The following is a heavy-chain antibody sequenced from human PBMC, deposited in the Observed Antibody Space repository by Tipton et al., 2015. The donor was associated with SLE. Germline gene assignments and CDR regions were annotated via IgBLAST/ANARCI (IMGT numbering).Heavy chain of an antibody. J-gene: IGHJ4*02. CDR1: GGSISSYY. CDR3: ARLGIAAAVPDY. V-gene: IGHV4-59*08. CDR2: IYYSGST. Sequence: TLSLTCTVSGGSISSYYWSWIRQPPGKGLEWIGYIYYSGSTNYNPSLKSRVTISVDTSKNQFSLKLSSVTAADTAVYYCARLGIAAAVPDYWGQGTLVTVSS. D-gene: IGHD6-13*01.